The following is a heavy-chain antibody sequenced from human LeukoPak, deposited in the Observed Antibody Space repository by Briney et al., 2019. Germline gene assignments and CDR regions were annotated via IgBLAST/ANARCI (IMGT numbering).Heavy chain of an antibody. CDR2: ISSSSSYT. CDR3: ARLDSYAPVPGY. Sequence: PGGSLRLSCAASGITFSDYYMSWIRQAPGKGLEWVSYISSSSSYTNYADSVKGRFTISRDNAKNSLYLQMNSLRAEDTAVYYCARLDSYAPVPGYWGQGTLVTVSS. D-gene: IGHD5-18*01. V-gene: IGHV3-11*03. CDR1: GITFSDYY. J-gene: IGHJ4*02.